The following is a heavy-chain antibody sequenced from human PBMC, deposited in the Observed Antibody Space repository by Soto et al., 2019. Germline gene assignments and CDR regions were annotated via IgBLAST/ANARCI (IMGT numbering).Heavy chain of an antibody. V-gene: IGHV1-69*01. D-gene: IGHD4-17*01. CDR2: IIPIFGTA. CDR1: GGTFSSYA. J-gene: IGHJ5*02. CDR3: ARTSDYGDYAQGDP. Sequence: QVQLVQSGAEVKKPGSSVKVSCKASGGTFSSYAISWVRQAPGQGLEWMGGIIPIFGTANYAQKFEGRVTITADESTSKAYMELSSLRSEDTAVYYCARTSDYGDYAQGDPWGQGTLVTVSS.